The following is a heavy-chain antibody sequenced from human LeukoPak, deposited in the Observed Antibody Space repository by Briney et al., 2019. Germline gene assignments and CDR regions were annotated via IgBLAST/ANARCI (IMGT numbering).Heavy chain of an antibody. V-gene: IGHV3-30*03. Sequence: QPGGSLRLSCAASGFTFSSYGMHWVRQAPGKGLEWVAVISYDGSNKYYADSVKGRFTISRDNSKNTLYLQMNSLRAEDTAVYYCARDPDAPTNYYDSSGYYSHWGQGTLVTVSS. CDR1: GFTFSSYG. CDR2: ISYDGSNK. CDR3: ARDPDAPTNYYDSSGYYSH. D-gene: IGHD3-22*01. J-gene: IGHJ4*02.